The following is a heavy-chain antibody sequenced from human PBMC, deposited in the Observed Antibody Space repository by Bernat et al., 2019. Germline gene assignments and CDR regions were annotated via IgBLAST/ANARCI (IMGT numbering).Heavy chain of an antibody. V-gene: IGHV3-30*02. Sequence: QVQLVESGGGVVQPGRSLRLSCAASGFTFRSYGMDLVRQAPGKGLGWVAFIRNDGNKIYYRDSVKGRFTISRDNSKNTLYLQMDSLRAEDTAVYYCARSNPADYWGRGTLVTVSS. J-gene: IGHJ4*02. CDR3: ARSNPADY. CDR2: IRNDGNKI. CDR1: GFTFRSYG. D-gene: IGHD6-13*01.